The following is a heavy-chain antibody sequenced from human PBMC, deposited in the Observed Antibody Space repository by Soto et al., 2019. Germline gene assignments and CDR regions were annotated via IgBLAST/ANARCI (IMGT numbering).Heavy chain of an antibody. D-gene: IGHD3-3*01. V-gene: IGHV4-31*03. J-gene: IGHJ4*02. Sequence: SETLSLTCTVSVGSISSGGYYWSWIRQHPGKGLEWIGYIYYSGSTYYNPSLKSRVTISVDTSKNQFSLKLSSVTAADTAVYYCARETYDFWSGYRYYFDYWGQGTLVTVSS. CDR2: IYYSGST. CDR3: ARETYDFWSGYRYYFDY. CDR1: VGSISSGGYY.